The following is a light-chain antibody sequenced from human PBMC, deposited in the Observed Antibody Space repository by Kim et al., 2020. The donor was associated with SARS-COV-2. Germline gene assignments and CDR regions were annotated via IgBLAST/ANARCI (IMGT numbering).Light chain of an antibody. V-gene: IGKV1-27*01. J-gene: IGKJ5*01. Sequence: ASVGDRLPITCRASQDISNYLAWYQQKPGKVPKLLIYGASTLHSGVPSRFRGSGSGTDFTLTISGLQPEDVATYYCQNYNSAPITFGQGTRLEIK. CDR2: GAS. CDR1: QDISNY. CDR3: QNYNSAPIT.